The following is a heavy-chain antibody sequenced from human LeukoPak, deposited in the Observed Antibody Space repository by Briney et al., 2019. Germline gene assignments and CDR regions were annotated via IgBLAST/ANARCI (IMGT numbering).Heavy chain of an antibody. CDR1: GYSFTSHW. CDR2: IYPDDSNT. Sequence: GESLKISCKGSGYSFTSHWIGWVRQMPGRGLEWMGIIYPDDSNTRYSPSFQGQVTISADKSISTAYLQWSSLKASDTAVYFCARLPDGDTSSWGQGTLVTVSS. CDR3: ARLPDGDTSS. J-gene: IGHJ5*02. D-gene: IGHD4-23*01. V-gene: IGHV5-51*01.